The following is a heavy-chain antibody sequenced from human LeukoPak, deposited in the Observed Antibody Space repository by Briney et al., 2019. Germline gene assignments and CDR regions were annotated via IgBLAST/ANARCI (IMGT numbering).Heavy chain of an antibody. J-gene: IGHJ6*02. D-gene: IGHD4-17*01. CDR3: ARGRLSRVTRWYYHGMDV. Sequence: ASVKVSCKASGYTFTSYDINWVRQATGQGPEWMGWMNPNSGNTGYGQKFQGRVTMTRNTSISTAYMELRSLRSEDTAVYYCARGRLSRVTRWYYHGMDVWGQGTTVTVSS. V-gene: IGHV1-8*01. CDR2: MNPNSGNT. CDR1: GYTFTSYD.